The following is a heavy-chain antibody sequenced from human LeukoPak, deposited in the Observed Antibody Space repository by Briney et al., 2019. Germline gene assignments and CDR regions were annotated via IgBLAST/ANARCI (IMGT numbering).Heavy chain of an antibody. CDR2: INHSGST. CDR1: GGSFSGYY. CDR3: ARGHIFDP. Sequence: SKTLALTCAVYGGSFSGYYWSWIRQPPGKGLEWIGEINHSGSTNYNPSLKSRVTISVDTSKNQFSLKLSSVTAADTAVYYCARGHIFDPWGQGTLVTVSS. D-gene: IGHD2-21*01. V-gene: IGHV4-34*01. J-gene: IGHJ5*02.